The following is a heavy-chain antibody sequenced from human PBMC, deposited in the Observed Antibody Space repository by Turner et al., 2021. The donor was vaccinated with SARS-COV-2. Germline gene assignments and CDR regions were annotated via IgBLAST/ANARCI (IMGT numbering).Heavy chain of an antibody. V-gene: IGHV3-23*01. J-gene: IGHJ6*03. CDR3: AKFGDDNFWSGYDRVDLRYMDD. CDR2: SRGSGGST. D-gene: IGHD3-3*01. Sequence: VQLLESGGGLVQPGGSLRLSCAASGFTFSSHAMSWVRQAPGKGLEWVSGSRGSGGSTYYADSVKGRFTISRDKYKNTQYLQMNSLRVEDTAVDYCAKFGDDNFWSGYDRVDLRYMDDWGKGTTVTVSS. CDR1: GFTFSSHA.